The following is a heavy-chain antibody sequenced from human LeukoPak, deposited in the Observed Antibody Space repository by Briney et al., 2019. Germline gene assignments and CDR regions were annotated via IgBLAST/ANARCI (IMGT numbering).Heavy chain of an antibody. V-gene: IGHV2-5*08. Sequence: TLSLTCTVSGGSISSYYWSWIRQPPGKALEWLALIYWDDDKRYSPSLKSRLTITKDTSKNQVVLTMTNMDPVDTATYYCAHSGGKFDYWGQGNLVTVSS. CDR2: IYWDDDK. D-gene: IGHD3-16*01. J-gene: IGHJ4*02. CDR1: GGSISSYYW. CDR3: AHSGGKFDY.